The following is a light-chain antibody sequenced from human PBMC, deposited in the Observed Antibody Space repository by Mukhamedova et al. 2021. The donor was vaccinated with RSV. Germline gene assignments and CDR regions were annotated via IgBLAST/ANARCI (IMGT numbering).Light chain of an antibody. Sequence: VTITCRASQGIGNCLAWYQQQPGRAPRVLLSHISRLESEVPSRFSGSGSGTDFTLTIGSLQPEDSATYYCQQCYRFPRTFGLGT. V-gene: IGKV1-NL1*01. CDR3: QQCYRFPRT. CDR2: HIS. J-gene: IGKJ1*01. CDR1: QGIGNC.